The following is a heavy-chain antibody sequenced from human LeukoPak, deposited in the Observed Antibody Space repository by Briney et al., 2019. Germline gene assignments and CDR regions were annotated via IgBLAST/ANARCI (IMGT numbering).Heavy chain of an antibody. V-gene: IGHV4-4*07. D-gene: IGHD1-26*01. Sequence: SETLSLTCTVSGGSISSYYWSWLRQPAGKGLEWIGRIYTSGSTNYNPSLKSRVTMSVDTSKNQFSLKLSSVTAADTAVYYCARDKLVGANTSYYYMDVWGKGTTVTVSS. CDR1: GGSISSYY. CDR2: IYTSGST. CDR3: ARDKLVGANTSYYYMDV. J-gene: IGHJ6*03.